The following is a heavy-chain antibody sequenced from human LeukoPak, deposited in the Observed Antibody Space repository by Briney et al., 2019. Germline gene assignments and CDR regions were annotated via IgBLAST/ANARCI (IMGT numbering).Heavy chain of an antibody. CDR1: GGSISSYY. V-gene: IGHV4-59*08. Sequence: SETLSLTCTVSGGSISSYYWSWIRQPPGKGLEWIREINHSGSTNYNPSLKSRVTISVDTSKNQFSLKLSSVTAADTAVYYCARHGYCSSTSCYPYYYGMDVWGQGTTVTVSS. CDR2: INHSGST. D-gene: IGHD2-2*03. J-gene: IGHJ6*02. CDR3: ARHGYCSSTSCYPYYYGMDV.